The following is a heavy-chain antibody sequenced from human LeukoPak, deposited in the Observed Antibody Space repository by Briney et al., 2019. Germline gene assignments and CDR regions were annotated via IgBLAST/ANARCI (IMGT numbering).Heavy chain of an antibody. D-gene: IGHD2-2*01. CDR2: ISSSSSYI. CDR1: GFTFSSYS. Sequence: PGGSLRLSCAASGFTFSSYSMNWVRQAPGKGLEWVSSISSSSSYIYYADSVKGRFTISRDNAKNSLYLQMNSLRAEDTAAYYCAREGIVVVSAADNYFDYWGQGTLVTVSS. V-gene: IGHV3-21*01. J-gene: IGHJ4*02. CDR3: AREGIVVVSAADNYFDY.